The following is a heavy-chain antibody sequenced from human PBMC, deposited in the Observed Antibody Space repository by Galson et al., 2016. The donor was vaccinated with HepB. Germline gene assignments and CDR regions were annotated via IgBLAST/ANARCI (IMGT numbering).Heavy chain of an antibody. Sequence: SLRLSCAASGLSFSPYAVSWVRQAPGKGLEWVSAINGTGTITKYADSVKGRFTISRDHSKNTLYLQMNSLRVEDTAVYYCARDGNADSPWGQGTLVTVSS. V-gene: IGHV3-23*01. J-gene: IGHJ5*02. CDR3: ARDGNADSP. CDR1: GLSFSPYA. D-gene: IGHD4-17*01. CDR2: INGTGTIT.